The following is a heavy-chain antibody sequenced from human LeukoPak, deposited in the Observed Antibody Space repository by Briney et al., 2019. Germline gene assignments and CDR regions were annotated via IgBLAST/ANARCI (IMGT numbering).Heavy chain of an antibody. J-gene: IGHJ6*03. CDR1: GFSLSTSGMR. CDR2: IDWDDDK. CDR3: ARMSSSSLDYYYMDV. Sequence: SGPTLVNPTQTLTLTCTFSGFSLSTSGMRVSWIRQPPGRALEWLARIDWDDDKFYSTSLKTRLTISKDTSKDQVVLTMTNMDPVDTATYYCARMSSSSLDYYYMDVWGKGTKVTVSS. D-gene: IGHD6-6*01. V-gene: IGHV2-70*04.